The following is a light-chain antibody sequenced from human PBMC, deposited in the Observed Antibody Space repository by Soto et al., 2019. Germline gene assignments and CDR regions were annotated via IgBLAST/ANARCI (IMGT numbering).Light chain of an antibody. CDR1: QGISSY. J-gene: IGKJ2*01. V-gene: IGKV1-8*01. CDR3: QHYCSYPYT. Sequence: AIRMTQSPSSFSASTGDRVTITCRASQGISSYLAWYQQKPGKAPKLLIYAASTLQSGFPSRFSGSVSGTDFTLSIICLKSEDFAIYYCQHYCSYPYTFGQGTKLEIK. CDR2: AAS.